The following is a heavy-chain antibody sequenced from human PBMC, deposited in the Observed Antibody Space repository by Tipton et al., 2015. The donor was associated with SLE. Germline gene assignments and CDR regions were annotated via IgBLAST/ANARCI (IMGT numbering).Heavy chain of an antibody. V-gene: IGHV4-34*01. Sequence: TLSLTCAVYGGSFNGYWWSWIRQSPGKGLEWIGEIYPTGRTDYNPSLMSRVTISVDTSKNQFSLKLSSVTAADTAVYYCARGLNYWGQGTLVTVSS. CDR2: IYPTGRT. CDR3: ARGLNY. J-gene: IGHJ4*02. CDR1: GGSFNGYW.